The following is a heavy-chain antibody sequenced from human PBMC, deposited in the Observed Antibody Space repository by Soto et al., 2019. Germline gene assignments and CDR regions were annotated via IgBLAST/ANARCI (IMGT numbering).Heavy chain of an antibody. D-gene: IGHD4-17*01. V-gene: IGHV4-30-4*01. CDR2: IYYSGST. CDR1: GGSISSGDYY. CDR3: ARSGTVTTPRDWFDP. Sequence: NPSETLSLTCTVSGGSISSGDYYWSWIRQPPGKGLEWIGYIYYSGSTYYNPSLKSRVTISVDTSKNQFSLKLSSVTAADTAVYYCARSGTVTTPRDWFDPWGQGTLVTVSS. J-gene: IGHJ5*02.